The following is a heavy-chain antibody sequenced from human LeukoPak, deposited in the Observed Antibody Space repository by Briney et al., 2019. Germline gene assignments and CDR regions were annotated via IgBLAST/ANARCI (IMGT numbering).Heavy chain of an antibody. D-gene: IGHD4-23*01. CDR1: GFTFSSYA. V-gene: IGHV3-23*01. J-gene: IGHJ4*02. CDR3: ANDLTVASTPGY. CDR2: ISGSGGDT. Sequence: GGSLRLSCAASGFTFSSYAMSWVRQAPGKGLEWVSLISGSGGDTYYTDSVKGRFTISRDNSNNTLYLQMNSLRAEDTALYYCANDLTVASTPGYWGQGTLVTVSS.